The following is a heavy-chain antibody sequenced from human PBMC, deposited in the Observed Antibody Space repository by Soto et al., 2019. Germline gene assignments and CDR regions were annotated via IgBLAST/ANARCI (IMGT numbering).Heavy chain of an antibody. V-gene: IGHV3-30-3*01. Sequence: VQLVESGGGVVQPGRSLRLSCAASGFTFSSFAMHWVRQAPGKGLEWLAVISSDVVNYYYAESVKGRFTISRDNSKITLYLQMNSLRNEDTAVYYCARGGAWTPEGLGYWGQGTLVTVSS. D-gene: IGHD2-15*01. CDR3: ARGGAWTPEGLGY. J-gene: IGHJ4*02. CDR1: GFTFSSFA. CDR2: ISSDVVNY.